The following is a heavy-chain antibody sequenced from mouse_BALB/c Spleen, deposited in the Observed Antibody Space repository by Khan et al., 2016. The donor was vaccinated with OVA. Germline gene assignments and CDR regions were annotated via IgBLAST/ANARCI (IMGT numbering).Heavy chain of an antibody. CDR1: GYSFTTYY. CDR2: IDPFNGDT. CDR3: TRQGYVAWFTY. J-gene: IGHJ3*01. Sequence: VQLKQSGPELMKPGASVKISCKASGYSFTTYYIHWVMQSHGKSLEWIGYIDPFNGDTTYNQNFKGKATFTVDKSSSTAYIHLSNLTSEDSAVYYCTRQGYVAWFTYWGQGTLVTVAA. D-gene: IGHD2-2*01. V-gene: IGHV1S135*01.